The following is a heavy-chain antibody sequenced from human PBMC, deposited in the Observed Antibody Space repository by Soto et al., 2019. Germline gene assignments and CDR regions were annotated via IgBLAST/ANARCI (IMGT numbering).Heavy chain of an antibody. D-gene: IGHD6-19*01. Sequence: EVQLVESGGGLVQPGGSLRLSCAASGFTFSSYSMNWVRQAPGKGLEWVSYISSSSSTIYYADSVKGRFTISRDNAKNSRYLQVTSLRHDDTAVYYCARVFYSVAGTGGIVYWGQGTLVTVSS. CDR3: ARVFYSVAGTGGIVY. CDR2: ISSSSSTI. V-gene: IGHV3-48*02. CDR1: GFTFSSYS. J-gene: IGHJ4*02.